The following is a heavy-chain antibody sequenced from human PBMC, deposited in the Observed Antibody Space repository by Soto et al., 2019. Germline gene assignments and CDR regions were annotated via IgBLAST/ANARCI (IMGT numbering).Heavy chain of an antibody. J-gene: IGHJ6*02. CDR1: GYSFTSYW. D-gene: IGHD3-10*01. CDR3: ARHLAPGDGSGSYGPEYYYGMDV. Sequence: PGESLKISCKGSGYSFTSYWIGWVRQMPGKGLEWMGIIYPGDSDTRYSPSFQGQVTISADKSISTAYLQWSSLKASDTAMYYCARHLAPGDGSGSYGPEYYYGMDVWGQGTTVTVSS. V-gene: IGHV5-51*01. CDR2: IYPGDSDT.